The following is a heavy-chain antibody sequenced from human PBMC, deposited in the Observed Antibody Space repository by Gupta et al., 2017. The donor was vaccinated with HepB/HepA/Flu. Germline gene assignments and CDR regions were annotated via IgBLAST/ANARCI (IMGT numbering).Heavy chain of an antibody. CDR1: GFHFSNYL. Sequence: EVQLVESGGGLVQPGGSLRLSCAASGFHFSNYLMSWVRQAPGKGLQWVASIKQDGTETYFVDSLKGRFTISRDNAENSLYLQMDSLRDDDTAMYYCARRNDYGSSYFDYWGQGTLVTVS. J-gene: IGHJ4*02. CDR2: IKQDGTET. D-gene: IGHD4-17*01. V-gene: IGHV3-7*01. CDR3: ARRNDYGSSYFDY.